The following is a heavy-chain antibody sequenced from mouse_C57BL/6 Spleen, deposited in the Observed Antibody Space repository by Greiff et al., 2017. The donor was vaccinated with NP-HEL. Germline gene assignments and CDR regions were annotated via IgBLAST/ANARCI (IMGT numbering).Heavy chain of an antibody. CDR1: GYAFSSSW. Sequence: QVQLQQSGPELVKPGASVKISCKASGYAFSSSWMNWVKQRPGKGLEWIGRIYPGDGDTNYNGKFKGKATLTADKSSSTVYMQLSSLTSEDSAVYFCARGGTRQAMDYWGQGTSVTVSS. D-gene: IGHD3-3*01. V-gene: IGHV1-82*01. J-gene: IGHJ4*01. CDR2: IYPGDGDT. CDR3: ARGGTRQAMDY.